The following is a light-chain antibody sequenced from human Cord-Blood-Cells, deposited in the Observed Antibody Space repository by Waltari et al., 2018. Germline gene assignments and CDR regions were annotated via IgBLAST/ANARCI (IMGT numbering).Light chain of an antibody. J-gene: IGKJ1*01. CDR3: QQYGSSPT. Sequence: EIVLTQSPGTLSLSPGERATLSCRASQSVSSSYLAWYQQKPGQAPRLLIYGASSRANGIPDRFSGSGSGTDFTLTISRLEPEDFVVYYCQQYGSSPTFGQGTKVEIK. CDR2: GAS. V-gene: IGKV3-20*01. CDR1: QSVSSSY.